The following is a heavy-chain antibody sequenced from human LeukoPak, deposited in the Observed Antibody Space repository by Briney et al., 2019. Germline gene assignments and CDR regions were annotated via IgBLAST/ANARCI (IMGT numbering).Heavy chain of an antibody. D-gene: IGHD2-2*01. CDR3: AKGGFDIVVVPAAWNYYYYGMDV. J-gene: IGHJ6*02. V-gene: IGHV3-30*18. CDR1: GLTFSSYG. CDR2: ISYDGSNK. Sequence: GRSLRLSCAASGLTFSSYGMHWVRQAPGKGLEWVAVISYDGSNKYYADSVKGRFTISRDNSKNTLYLQMNSLRAEDTAVYYCAKGGFDIVVVPAAWNYYYYGMDVWGQGTTVTVSS.